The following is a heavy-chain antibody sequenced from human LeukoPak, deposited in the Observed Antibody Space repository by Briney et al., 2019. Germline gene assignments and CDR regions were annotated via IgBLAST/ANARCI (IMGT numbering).Heavy chain of an antibody. CDR3: ARAGVRGVIKYNWFDP. CDR1: GGSISSYY. V-gene: IGHV4-59*01. Sequence: ASETLSLTCTVSGGSISSYYWSWIPQPPGKGLEWIGYIYYSGSTNYNPSLKSRVTISVDTSKNQFSLKLSSVTAADTAVYYCARAGVRGVIKYNWFDPWGQGTLVTVSS. J-gene: IGHJ5*02. CDR2: IYYSGST. D-gene: IGHD3-10*01.